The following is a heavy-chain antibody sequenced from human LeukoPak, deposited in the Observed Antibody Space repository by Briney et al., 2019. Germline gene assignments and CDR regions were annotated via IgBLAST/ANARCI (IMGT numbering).Heavy chain of an antibody. Sequence: GGSLRLSCAASGFNFRTSWMYWVRQAPGKGLEWVASINQDGNENYYVDSVMGRFTISRDNAKNSLFLQVNSLRAEDTAVYYCARDRGYDCFDYWGQGTLVTVSS. V-gene: IGHV3-7*01. J-gene: IGHJ4*02. CDR2: INQDGNEN. CDR3: ARDRGYDCFDY. CDR1: GFNFRTSW. D-gene: IGHD5-12*01.